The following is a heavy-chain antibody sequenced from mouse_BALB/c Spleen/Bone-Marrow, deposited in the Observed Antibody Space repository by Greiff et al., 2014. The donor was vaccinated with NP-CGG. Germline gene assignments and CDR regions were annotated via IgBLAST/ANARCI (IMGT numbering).Heavy chain of an antibody. CDR2: IDPANGNT. J-gene: IGHJ2*01. Sequence: VQLKEAGGELVKPGASVKLSCPAFGFNIKDTYMHWGEPKPEQGPGGVGRIDPANGNTKYDPKFQGKATITADTSSNTAYLQLSSLTSEDTAVYYCARYYYGSSYFDYWGQGTTLTVSS. V-gene: IGHV14-3*02. D-gene: IGHD1-1*01. CDR3: ARYYYGSSYFDY. CDR1: GFNIKDTY.